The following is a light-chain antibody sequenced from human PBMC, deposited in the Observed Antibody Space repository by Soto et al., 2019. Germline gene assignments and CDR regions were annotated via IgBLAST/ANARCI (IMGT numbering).Light chain of an antibody. Sequence: DIQMTQSPSVLSASVGDRVTITCRASQSIGKHLNWYQQKPGKAPKLLIYAASTLQSGVPSRFSGSGSGTDFTLTISCLQSEDFATYYCQQYYSYPRTFGQGTKVDIK. CDR1: QSIGKH. CDR2: AAS. V-gene: IGKV1-9*01. J-gene: IGKJ1*01. CDR3: QQYYSYPRT.